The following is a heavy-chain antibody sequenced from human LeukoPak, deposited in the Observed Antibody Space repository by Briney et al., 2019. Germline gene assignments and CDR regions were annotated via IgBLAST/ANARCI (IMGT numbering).Heavy chain of an antibody. CDR2: INHSGST. V-gene: IGHV4-34*01. CDR1: GGSFSDYY. Sequence: PSETLSLTCAVYGGSFSDYYWNWVRQPPGKGLEGIGEINHSGSTNYNPSLKSRVTISVDTSKTQFSLKLSSVTAADTAVYYCASQAVAGHPREQFDFWGQGTLVTVSS. J-gene: IGHJ4*02. CDR3: ASQAVAGHPREQFDF. D-gene: IGHD6-19*01.